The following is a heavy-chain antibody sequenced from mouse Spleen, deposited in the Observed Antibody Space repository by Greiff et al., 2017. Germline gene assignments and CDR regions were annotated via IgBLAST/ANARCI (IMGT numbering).Heavy chain of an antibody. J-gene: IGHJ1*01. CDR2: IYPGDGDT. Sequence: VQLQQSGPELVKPGASVKISCKASGYAFSSSWMNWVKQRPGKGLEWIGRIYPGDGDTNYNGKFKGKATLTADKSSSTAYMQLSSLTSEDSAVYFCARRFITTVVGYFDVWGAGTTVTVSS. D-gene: IGHD1-1*01. V-gene: IGHV1-82*01. CDR3: ARRFITTVVGYFDV. CDR1: GYAFSSSW.